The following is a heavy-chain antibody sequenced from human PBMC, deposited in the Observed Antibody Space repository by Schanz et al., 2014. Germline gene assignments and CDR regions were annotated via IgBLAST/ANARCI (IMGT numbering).Heavy chain of an antibody. J-gene: IGHJ4*02. CDR3: AKDSTHIDIVLVPTAIDY. CDR1: GFDFNSYS. CDR2: IATSSSTR. Sequence: EVRLVESGGGLVQPGGSLRLSCEASGFDFNSYSMNWVRQVPGKGLEWLSYIATSSSTRHYADSVKGRVTISRDNAKNSVSLQMRRLRVEDTAVYYCAKDSTHIDIVLVPTAIDYWGQGTLVTVSA. V-gene: IGHV3-48*01. D-gene: IGHD2-2*01.